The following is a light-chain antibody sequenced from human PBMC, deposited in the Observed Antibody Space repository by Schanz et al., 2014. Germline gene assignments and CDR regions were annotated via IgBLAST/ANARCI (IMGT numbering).Light chain of an antibody. Sequence: QSALTQPASVSGSPGQSITISCTGTSSDIGGRAYVSWYQQRPGKAPQLILYDVNSRPSGVSNRFSGSKSGNTASLTISGLQTDDEADYYCCAYGDPSGMFGGGTKVTVL. V-gene: IGLV2-14*01. CDR1: SSDIGGRAY. CDR3: CAYGDPSGM. J-gene: IGLJ3*02. CDR2: DVN.